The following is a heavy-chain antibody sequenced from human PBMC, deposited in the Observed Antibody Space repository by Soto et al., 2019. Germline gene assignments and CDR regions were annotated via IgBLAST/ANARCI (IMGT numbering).Heavy chain of an antibody. CDR1: GYMFPIYH. J-gene: IGHJ4*02. CDR3: PRHDSNGDFDF. CDR2: IDPSDSRT. V-gene: IGHV5-10-1*01. D-gene: IGHD2-8*01. Sequence: PRVSLKISCEASGYMFPIYHISWVRQMPGKGLEWVGKIDPSDSRTMYRPSSRARITISVDKSINTAYLEWGRLKASDTAMYYCPRHDSNGDFDFWGQGTKVTVSS.